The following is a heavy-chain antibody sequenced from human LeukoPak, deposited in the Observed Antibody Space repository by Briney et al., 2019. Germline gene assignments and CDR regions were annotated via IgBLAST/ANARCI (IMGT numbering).Heavy chain of an antibody. Sequence: GRSLRLSCAASGFTFDDYAMHWVRQAPGKGLEWVSGISWNSGGIGYADSVKGRFTISRDNAKNSLYLQMNSLRAEDTALYYCAGQVVVVAATDWFDPWGQGTLVTVSS. CDR2: ISWNSGGI. CDR1: GFTFDDYA. CDR3: AGQVVVVAATDWFDP. V-gene: IGHV3-9*01. J-gene: IGHJ5*02. D-gene: IGHD2-15*01.